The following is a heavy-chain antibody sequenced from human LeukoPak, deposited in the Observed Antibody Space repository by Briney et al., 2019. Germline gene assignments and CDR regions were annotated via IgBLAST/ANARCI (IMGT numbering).Heavy chain of an antibody. J-gene: IGHJ4*02. CDR3: ARLGSGSPNQFDY. V-gene: IGHV4-34*01. CDR1: GGSFSGYY. D-gene: IGHD3-10*02. CDR2: INHSGST. Sequence: SETLSLTCAVYGGSFSGYYWSWIRQPPGKGLEWIGEINHSGSTNYNPSLKRRVTISVDTSKNQFSLKLSSVTAADTAVYYCARLGSGSPNQFDYWGQGTLVTVSS.